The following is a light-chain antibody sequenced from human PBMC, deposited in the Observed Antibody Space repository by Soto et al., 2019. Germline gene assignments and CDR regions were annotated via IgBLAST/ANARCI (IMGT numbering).Light chain of an antibody. CDR3: QQSYSTPIS. J-gene: IGKJ5*01. CDR1: QTISRW. V-gene: IGKV1-5*03. Sequence: DIQMTQSPATLSGSVGDRVTSNCWASQTISRWWAWYKHNPGKAPKLLIYKASTLKSGVPSRFSGSGSGTDFTLTIISLQPEDFATYYCQQSYSTPISFGQGTRLE. CDR2: KAS.